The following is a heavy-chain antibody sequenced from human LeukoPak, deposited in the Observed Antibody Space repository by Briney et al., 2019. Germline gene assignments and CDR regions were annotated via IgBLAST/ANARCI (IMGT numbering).Heavy chain of an antibody. CDR1: GFTFSSYG. V-gene: IGHV3-33*01. CDR2: IWYDGSNK. CDR3: ARALPGSYYDSSGYYSPDI. D-gene: IGHD3-22*01. J-gene: IGHJ3*02. Sequence: GGSLRRSCAAPGFTFSSYGMHWVRQAPGKGLEWVAVIWYDGSNKYYADSVKGRFTISRDNSKNTLYLQMNSLRAEDTAVYYCARALPGSYYDSSGYYSPDIWGQGTMVTVSS.